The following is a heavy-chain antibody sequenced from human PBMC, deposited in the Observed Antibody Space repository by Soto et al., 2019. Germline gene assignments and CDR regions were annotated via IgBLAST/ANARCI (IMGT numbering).Heavy chain of an antibody. V-gene: IGHV1-46*01. CDR3: ATYSCAREGSSGWPFDY. CDR2: NNPSGGGT. J-gene: IGHJ4*02. D-gene: IGHD6-19*01. CDR1: GFTFTSYC. Sequence: QVQLVQSGAEVKKPGASVKVSCKTSGFTFTSYCMHWVRQAPGQGLEWMGINNPSGGGTSYAKKFQGRVTMTRDTSTSTAYMEMSSLRYEDTAMYCCATYSCAREGSSGWPFDYWGQGTLVTVSS.